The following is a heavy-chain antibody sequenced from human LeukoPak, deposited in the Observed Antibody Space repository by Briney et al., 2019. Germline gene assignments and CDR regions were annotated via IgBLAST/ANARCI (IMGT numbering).Heavy chain of an antibody. D-gene: IGHD3-22*01. J-gene: IGHJ6*02. CDR1: GYTFTSYG. CDR3: ARQWYGSSGYYKPRFGMDV. V-gene: IGHV1-18*01. CDR2: ISAYNGNT. Sequence: ASVKVSCKASGYTFTSYGISWVRQAPGQGLEWMGWISAYNGNTNYAQKLQGRVTMTTDTSTSTAYMELRSLRSDDTAVYYCARQWYGSSGYYKPRFGMDVWGQGTTVTVSS.